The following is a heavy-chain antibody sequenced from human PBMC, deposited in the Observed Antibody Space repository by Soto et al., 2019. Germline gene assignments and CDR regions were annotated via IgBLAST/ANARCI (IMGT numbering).Heavy chain of an antibody. CDR2: IIPIFGST. CDR3: ARVFSSAWYEAFDI. J-gene: IGHJ3*02. CDR1: GGTFSSSP. Sequence: QVQLVQSGAEVKKPGSSVKVSCKASGGTFSSSPFSWVRQAPGQGLAWMGTIIPIFGSTNYAPRFQGRITISEAESTGTVYMELTSLRSDDTAVYYCARVFSSAWYEAFDIWGQGTLVTVSS. D-gene: IGHD6-19*01. V-gene: IGHV1-69*18.